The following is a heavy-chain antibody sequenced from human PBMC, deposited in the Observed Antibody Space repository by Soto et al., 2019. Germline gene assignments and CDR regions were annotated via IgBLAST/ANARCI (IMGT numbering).Heavy chain of an antibody. J-gene: IGHJ3*02. Sequence: EVQLLETGGGLVQPGGSLSLSCATSGFIFTTYAMNWVRQAPGKGLEWVSAISSSGESTFYAESVRGRFTISRDNSFNTLYLHMRCLRPEDTAVYYCAHPRGYGVFDAVDIWGQGTMVTVSS. D-gene: IGHD4-17*01. V-gene: IGHV3-23*01. CDR1: GFIFTTYA. CDR3: AHPRGYGVFDAVDI. CDR2: ISSSGEST.